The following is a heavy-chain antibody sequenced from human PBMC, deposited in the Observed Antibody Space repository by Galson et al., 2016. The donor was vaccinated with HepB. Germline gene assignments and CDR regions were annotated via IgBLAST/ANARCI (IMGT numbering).Heavy chain of an antibody. V-gene: IGHV4-31*03. CDR2: TYYSGST. D-gene: IGHD3-22*01. CDR3: ARVSTSGHYGDPKYFFDT. Sequence: TLSLTCTVSGGSINSGRYYWTWIRQHPEQGLEWIGYTYYSGSTNYNPSLRSRVTISVDTSKNQFSLELSSVTAADTAVYFCARVSTSGHYGDPKYFFDTWGQGTLVTVSS. J-gene: IGHJ4*02. CDR1: GGSINSGRYY.